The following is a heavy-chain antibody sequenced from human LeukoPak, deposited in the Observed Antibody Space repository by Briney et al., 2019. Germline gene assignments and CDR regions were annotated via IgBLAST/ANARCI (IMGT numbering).Heavy chain of an antibody. Sequence: ASVKVSCKASGYTFTGYYIHWVRQAPGQGLEWMGWINPNSGGTNYAQKFQGRVTMTRDTSISTAYMELSRLTSDDTAVYYCARGILYCSGGSCYRYFDYWGQGTLVTVSS. CDR2: INPNSGGT. CDR1: GYTFTGYY. J-gene: IGHJ4*02. D-gene: IGHD2-15*01. V-gene: IGHV1-2*02. CDR3: ARGILYCSGGSCYRYFDY.